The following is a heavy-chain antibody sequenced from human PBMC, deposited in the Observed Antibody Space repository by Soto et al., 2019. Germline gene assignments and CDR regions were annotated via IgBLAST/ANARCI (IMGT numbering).Heavy chain of an antibody. V-gene: IGHV1-69*05. J-gene: IGHJ3*02. D-gene: IGHD2-15*01. CDR2: IIPIFGTA. Sequence: QVQLVQSGAEVKKPGSSVKVSCKASGGTFSSYAISWVRQAPGQGLEWMGGIIPIFGTANYAQKFQGRVTFTXXEXTNXAYMELSSLRSEDTAVYYCAGHCSGGSCYHDAFDIWGQGTMVTVSS. CDR3: AGHCSGGSCYHDAFDI. CDR1: GGTFSSYA.